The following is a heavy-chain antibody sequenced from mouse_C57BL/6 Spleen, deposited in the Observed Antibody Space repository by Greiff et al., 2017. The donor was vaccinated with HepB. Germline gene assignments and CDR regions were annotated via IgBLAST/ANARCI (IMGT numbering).Heavy chain of an antibody. CDR3: AKTIYDGYSWYFDV. J-gene: IGHJ1*03. CDR2: IWSGGST. D-gene: IGHD2-3*01. CDR1: GFSLTSYG. V-gene: IGHV2-2*01. Sequence: QVQLQQSGPGLVQPSQSLSITCTVSGFSLTSYGVHWVRQSPGKGLEWLGVIWSGGSTDYNAAFISRLSISKDNSKSQVFFKMNSLQADDTAIYYCAKTIYDGYSWYFDVWGTGTTVTVSS.